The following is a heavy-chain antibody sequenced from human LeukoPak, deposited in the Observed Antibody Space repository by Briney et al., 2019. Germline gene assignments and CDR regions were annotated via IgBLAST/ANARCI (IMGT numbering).Heavy chain of an antibody. D-gene: IGHD3-3*01. V-gene: IGHV3-15*01. CDR1: GFTFSYYY. J-gene: IGHJ4*02. Sequence: GGSLRLSCAASGFTFSYYYMSWVRQAPGKGLEWVGRIKSKTDGGTTDYAAPVKGRFTISRDDSKNTLYLQMNSLKTEDTAVYYCTTDPEGYSWSAHWHFDYWGQGTLVTVSS. CDR2: IKSKTDGGTT. CDR3: TTDPEGYSWSAHWHFDY.